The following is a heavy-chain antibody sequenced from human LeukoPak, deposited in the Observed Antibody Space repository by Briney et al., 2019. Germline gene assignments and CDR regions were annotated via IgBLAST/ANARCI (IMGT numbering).Heavy chain of an antibody. J-gene: IGHJ3*02. V-gene: IGHV1-24*01. CDR3: ATVNWNDYAFDI. D-gene: IGHD1-1*01. Sequence: ASVKVSCKVSGYTLTELSMHWVRQAPGKGLEWMGGFDPEDGETIYAQKFQGRVTMTEDTSTDTAYMELSSLRSEDTAVYYCATVNWNDYAFDIWGQGTMVTVSS. CDR1: GYTLTELS. CDR2: FDPEDGET.